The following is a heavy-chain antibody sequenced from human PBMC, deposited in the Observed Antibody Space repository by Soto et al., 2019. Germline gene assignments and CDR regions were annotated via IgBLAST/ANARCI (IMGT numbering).Heavy chain of an antibody. Sequence: QVQLVESGGGVVQPGRSLRLSCAASGFTFSSYGMHWVRQAPGKGLEWVAVIWYDGSNKYYADSVKGRFTISRDNSKNXLXXQMNSLRAEDTAVYYCARDLGDIVVVPAAIYGMDVWGQGTTVTVSS. D-gene: IGHD2-2*01. V-gene: IGHV3-33*01. CDR3: ARDLGDIVVVPAAIYGMDV. J-gene: IGHJ6*02. CDR1: GFTFSSYG. CDR2: IWYDGSNK.